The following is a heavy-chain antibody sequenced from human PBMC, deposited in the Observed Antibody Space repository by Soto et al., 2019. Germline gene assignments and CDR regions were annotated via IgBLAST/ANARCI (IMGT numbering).Heavy chain of an antibody. CDR1: GFTFTSSA. CDR2: IVVGSGNT. V-gene: IGHV1-58*01. D-gene: IGHD3-22*01. Sequence: GXSVKVACKASGFTFTSSALQWVRQARGQRLEWIGWIVVGSGNTNYAQKFQERVTITRDMSTSTAYMELSSLRSEDTAVYYCAAEGYDSSGYKPWGQGTLVTVSS. CDR3: AAEGYDSSGYKP. J-gene: IGHJ4*02.